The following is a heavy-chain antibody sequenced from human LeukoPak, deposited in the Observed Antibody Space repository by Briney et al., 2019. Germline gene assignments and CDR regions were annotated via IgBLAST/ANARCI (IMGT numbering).Heavy chain of an antibody. J-gene: IGHJ5*02. V-gene: IGHV4-34*01. CDR2: MNHSGRS. CDR3: ARGAYGQLTDWFDP. Sequence: SETLSLTCAVYGGSFSGFYWNWIRQPPGKGLEWIGEMNHSGRSNYNPSLKSRVTISVDTSKKQFSLKLNSVTPEDTAVYYCARGAYGQLTDWFDPWGQGTLVTVSS. D-gene: IGHD6-6*01. CDR1: GGSFSGFY.